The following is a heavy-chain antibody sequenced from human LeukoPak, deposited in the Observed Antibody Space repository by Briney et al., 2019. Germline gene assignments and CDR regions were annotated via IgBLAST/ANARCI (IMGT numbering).Heavy chain of an antibody. CDR2: IIPIFGTA. Sequence: GASVKVSCKASGYTFTSYGISWVRQAPGQGLEWMGGIIPIFGTANYAQKFQGRVTITADESTSTAYMELSSLRSEDTAVYYCARSGHSSGWYRLNYFDYWGQGTLVTVSS. CDR1: GYTFTSYG. D-gene: IGHD6-19*01. V-gene: IGHV1-69*13. CDR3: ARSGHSSGWYRLNYFDY. J-gene: IGHJ4*02.